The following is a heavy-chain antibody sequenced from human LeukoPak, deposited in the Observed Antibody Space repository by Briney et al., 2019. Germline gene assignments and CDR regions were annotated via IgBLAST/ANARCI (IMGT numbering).Heavy chain of an antibody. D-gene: IGHD6-19*01. CDR1: GGSFSGYY. Sequence: PSETLSLTCAVYGGSFSGYYWSWIRQPPGKGLEWIGEINHSGSTNYNPSLKSRVTISVDTSKNQFSLKLSSVTAADTAVYYCARMGVGWYSGGSTHSGYFDFWGQGTLVTVSS. J-gene: IGHJ4*02. V-gene: IGHV4-34*01. CDR3: ARMGVGWYSGGSTHSGYFDF. CDR2: INHSGST.